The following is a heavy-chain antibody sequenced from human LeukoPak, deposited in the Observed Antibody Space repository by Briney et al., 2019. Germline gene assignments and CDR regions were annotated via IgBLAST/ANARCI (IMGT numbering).Heavy chain of an antibody. V-gene: IGHV3-15*01. CDR1: GFTFSNAW. J-gene: IGHJ4*02. CDR2: IKSKTDGGTT. Sequence: GGSLRLSCAASGFTFSNAWMSWVRQAPGKGLEWVGRIKSKTDGGTTDYAAPVKGRFTISRDDSKSIAYLQMYSLRAEDTAVYFCATPPGLRANHWGQGTLVTVSS. CDR3: ATPPGLRANH. D-gene: IGHD3-16*01.